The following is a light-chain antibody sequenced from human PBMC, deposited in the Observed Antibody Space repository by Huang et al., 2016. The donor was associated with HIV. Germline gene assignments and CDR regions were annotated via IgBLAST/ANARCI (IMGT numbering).Light chain of an antibody. Sequence: DIQMTQSPSSLSASVGDRVTITCRASQRISTYLNWYQQKQGKSPKLLIFAASTLQSGVPSTFSGRGSGTDFTLTISSLQPEDFATYYCQQTYSTAITFGQGTRLEIK. J-gene: IGKJ5*01. CDR2: AAS. CDR3: QQTYSTAIT. V-gene: IGKV1-39*01. CDR1: QRISTY.